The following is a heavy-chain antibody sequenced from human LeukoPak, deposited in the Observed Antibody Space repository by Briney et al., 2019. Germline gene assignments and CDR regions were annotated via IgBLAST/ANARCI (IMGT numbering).Heavy chain of an antibody. CDR2: IFSSGNT. Sequence: GGSLRLSCAASGVSVSNNYMSWVRHAPGKGLEWVSVIFSSGNTYYADSVKGRFTNSRDTSKNTLYLQMNSLRAEDTAVYYCARGMVVVTASLSNWYFDLWGRGTLVTVSS. D-gene: IGHD2-15*01. CDR3: ARGMVVVTASLSNWYFDL. V-gene: IGHV3-53*01. CDR1: GVSVSNNY. J-gene: IGHJ2*01.